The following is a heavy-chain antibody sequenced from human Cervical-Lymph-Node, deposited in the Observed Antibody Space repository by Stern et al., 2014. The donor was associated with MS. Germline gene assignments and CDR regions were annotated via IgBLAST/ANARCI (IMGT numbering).Heavy chain of an antibody. J-gene: IGHJ3*02. CDR3: AAEPMYYSDSVGAFDI. Sequence: VQLVESGPEVKQPGTSVKVSCKASGFTFTSSAMHWVRQARGQRLEWVAWIVGGGGYINYAQKFQDRVTISRDTSTNSHYMQLSSLSSEDTAVYYCAAEPMYYSDSVGAFDIWGQGTMVTVSS. CDR1: GFTFTSSA. V-gene: IGHV1-58*02. D-gene: IGHD3-22*01. CDR2: IVGGGGYI.